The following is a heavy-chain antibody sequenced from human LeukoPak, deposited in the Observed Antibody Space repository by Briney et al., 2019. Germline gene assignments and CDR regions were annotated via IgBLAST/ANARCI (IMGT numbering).Heavy chain of an antibody. V-gene: IGHV4-59*12. CDR1: GGYISSYY. J-gene: IGHJ5*02. CDR2: IFNSGST. CDR3: ARDRSSSWTRDWLDP. D-gene: IGHD6-13*01. Sequence: SETLSLTGTVSGGYISSYYWSWIRQPPGKGLEWIGYIFNSGSTNYNPSLKSRVTMSIDTSKNQFSLKLSSVTAADTAVYYCARDRSSSWTRDWLDPWGQGTLVTVSS.